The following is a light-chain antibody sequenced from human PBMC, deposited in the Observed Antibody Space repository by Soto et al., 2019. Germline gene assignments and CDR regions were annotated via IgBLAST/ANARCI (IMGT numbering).Light chain of an antibody. J-gene: IGKJ1*01. V-gene: IGKV3-15*01. CDR3: QQYNKWPPWT. Sequence: ELVMTQSPATLSVSPGERATLSCRASQSVSSNLAWYQQRPGQAPRLLIYGASTRATGIPARFSGSGSGTEFTLTISSLQSEDFAVYYCQQYNKWPPWTFGQGTKVDIK. CDR1: QSVSSN. CDR2: GAS.